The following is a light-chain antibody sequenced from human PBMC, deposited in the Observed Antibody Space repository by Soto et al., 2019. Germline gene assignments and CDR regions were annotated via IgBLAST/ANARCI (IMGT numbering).Light chain of an antibody. CDR2: ETS. V-gene: IGKV3-11*01. CDR3: QQRSNWPPT. Sequence: IVLTQSPATLSLSPGERATLSCRASQSVSRFLAWFQQKPGQAPRLLIYETSDRAPGIPARFSGSGSGTDFTLTISSLEPEDFALYFCQQRSNWPPTFGGGTKVEIK. J-gene: IGKJ4*01. CDR1: QSVSRF.